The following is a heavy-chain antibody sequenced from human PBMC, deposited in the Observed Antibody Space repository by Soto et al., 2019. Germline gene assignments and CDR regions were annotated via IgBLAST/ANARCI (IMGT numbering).Heavy chain of an antibody. V-gene: IGHV4-61*08. CDR3: SRGGGYFCSTSCHTYYFGF. J-gene: IGHJ4*02. Sequence: SGTLSLTCTVSGDSVSMGGNYWSCIRRPPGGGLEWIAYIHYSGSVNYNPSLKSRVTISADTSKNQVSLRLNSVTAADTAFYYCSRGGGYFCSTSCHTYYFGFLGQGPLGTVSS. CDR1: GDSVSMGGNY. CDR2: IHYSGSV. D-gene: IGHD2-2*02.